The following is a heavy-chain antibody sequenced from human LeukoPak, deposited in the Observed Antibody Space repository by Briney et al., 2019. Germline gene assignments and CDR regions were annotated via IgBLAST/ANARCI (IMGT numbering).Heavy chain of an antibody. CDR1: GFTFSSYA. J-gene: IGHJ6*03. CDR3: ARDRRITIFGVVNPLYYYYMDV. CDR2: ISGSGGST. D-gene: IGHD3-3*01. Sequence: PGGSLRLSCAASGFTFSSYAMNWVRQAPGKGLEWVSAISGSGGSTYYTDSVKGRFTISRDNSKNTPYLQMNSLRAEDTAVYYCARDRRITIFGVVNPLYYYYMDVWGKGTTVTVSS. V-gene: IGHV3-23*01.